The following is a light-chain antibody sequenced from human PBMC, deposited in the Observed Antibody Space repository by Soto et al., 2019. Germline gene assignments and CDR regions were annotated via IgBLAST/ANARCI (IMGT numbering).Light chain of an antibody. CDR1: QSLVYSDGNTY. CDR3: MQGTYWPYWT. V-gene: IGKV2-30*01. J-gene: IGKJ1*01. CDR2: KVS. Sequence: DVVMTQSPLSLPVTLGQPASISCRSSQSLVYSDGNTYLNWFQQRPGQSPRRLIYKVSKRDSGVPDRFSGSGSGPDFTLEISRVEAEDVGVYYCMQGTYWPYWTFGQGTKVEIK.